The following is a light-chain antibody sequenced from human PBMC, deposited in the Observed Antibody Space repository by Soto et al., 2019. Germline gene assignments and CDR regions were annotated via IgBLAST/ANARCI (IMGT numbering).Light chain of an antibody. CDR2: GTS. Sequence: GVSQSPAALSLSPGERATLSCRASQSVNSNLAWYQQKAGQAPRLLIYGTSTRATGFPARFSGSGSGTDFTLTISSLAPDDIAVYCCQQPCMRITFGQGTRLEIK. J-gene: IGKJ5*01. V-gene: IGKV3-15*01. CDR3: QQPCMRIT. CDR1: QSVNSN.